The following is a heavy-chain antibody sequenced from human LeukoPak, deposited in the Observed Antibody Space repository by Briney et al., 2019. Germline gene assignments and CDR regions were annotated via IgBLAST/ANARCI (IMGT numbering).Heavy chain of an antibody. CDR2: ISGSGGST. Sequence: PGGSLRLSCAASGFTFSSYGMSWVRQAPGKGLEWVSAISGSGGSTYYADSVKGRFTISRDNSKNTLYLQMNGLRAEDTAVYYCAKDSGSGSYYVKYFDYRGQGTLVTVSS. J-gene: IGHJ4*02. D-gene: IGHD3-10*01. CDR1: GFTFSSYG. CDR3: AKDSGSGSYYVKYFDY. V-gene: IGHV3-23*01.